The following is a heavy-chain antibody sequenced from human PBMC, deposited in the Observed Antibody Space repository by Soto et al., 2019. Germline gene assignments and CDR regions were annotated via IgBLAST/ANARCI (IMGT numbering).Heavy chain of an antibody. Sequence: QVQLVESGGGVVQPGRSLRLSCAASGFTFSSYAMHWVRQAPGKGLEWVAVISYDGSNKYYADSVKGRFTISRDNSKNTLYLQMNSLRAEDTAVYYCARVRVTMVRGGGMDVWGQGTTVTVSS. J-gene: IGHJ6*02. CDR1: GFTFSSYA. CDR2: ISYDGSNK. D-gene: IGHD3-10*01. CDR3: ARVRVTMVRGGGMDV. V-gene: IGHV3-30-3*01.